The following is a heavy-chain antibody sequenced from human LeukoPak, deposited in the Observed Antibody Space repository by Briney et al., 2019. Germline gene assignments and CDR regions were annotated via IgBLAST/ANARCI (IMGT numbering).Heavy chain of an antibody. CDR2: INPNSGGT. J-gene: IGHJ5*02. CDR3: ARDAYYDFWSGSRRVDP. D-gene: IGHD3-3*01. V-gene: IGHV1-2*02. Sequence: ASVKVSCKASGYTFTGYYMHWVRQAPGQGLEWMGWINPNSGGTNYAQKFQGRVTMTRDTSISTAYMELSRLRSDDTAVYYCARDAYYDFWSGSRRVDPWGQGTLVTASS. CDR1: GYTFTGYY.